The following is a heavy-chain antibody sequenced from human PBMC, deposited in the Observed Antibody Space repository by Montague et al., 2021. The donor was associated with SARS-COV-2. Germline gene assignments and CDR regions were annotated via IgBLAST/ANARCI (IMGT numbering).Heavy chain of an antibody. V-gene: IGHV4-59*13. Sequence: SETLSLTCTVSGASISSYSWSWIRQPPGKGLEWIGYMYNSEKINYNPSLQSRVTISVDTSKGQLSLKLNSVTAADTAVYFCARAIVSGLCSGGSCYKGYYYYMDVWGKGTTVTVSS. D-gene: IGHD2-15*01. CDR2: MYNSEKI. CDR3: ARAIVSGLCSGGSCYKGYYYYMDV. CDR1: GASISSYS. J-gene: IGHJ6*03.